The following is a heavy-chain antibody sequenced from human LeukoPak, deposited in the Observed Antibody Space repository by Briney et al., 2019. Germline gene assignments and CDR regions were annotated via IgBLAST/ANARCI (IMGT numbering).Heavy chain of an antibody. CDR2: MYSRGGT. V-gene: IGHV4-39*07. CDR3: VRGGGSYRLFDF. CDR1: DGSISNSRYY. Sequence: PSETLSLTCTVSDGSISNSRYYWGWIRQSPGKGLEWIGSMYSRGGTYYNPSLKSRVTISLDTSKHYFSLKLNSVTAADTAVYFCVRGGGSYRLFDFWAQGTLVTVSS. D-gene: IGHD1-26*01. J-gene: IGHJ4*02.